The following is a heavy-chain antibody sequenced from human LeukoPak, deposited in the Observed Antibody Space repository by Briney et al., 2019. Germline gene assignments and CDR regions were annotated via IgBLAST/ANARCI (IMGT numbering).Heavy chain of an antibody. CDR1: GDSITTYY. D-gene: IGHD3-10*01. CDR3: ARQRTYYSPFDY. Sequence: SETLSLTCTVSGDSITTYYWNWVRQPPGKELEWIGHIYCTGSTGYNPSLKSRVTMSLDTSKNQFSLKVTSVTAADTAVYYCARQRTYYSPFDYWGQGTLVTVSS. V-gene: IGHV4-59*08. CDR2: IYCTGST. J-gene: IGHJ4*02.